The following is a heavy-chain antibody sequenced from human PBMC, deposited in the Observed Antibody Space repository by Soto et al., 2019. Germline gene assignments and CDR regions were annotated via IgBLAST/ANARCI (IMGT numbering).Heavy chain of an antibody. D-gene: IGHD6-13*01. V-gene: IGHV4-34*01. J-gene: IGHJ6*02. CDR1: GGSFSGYY. Sequence: SETLSLTCAVYGGSFSGYYWSWIRQPPGKGLEWIGEINHSGSTNYNPSLKSRVTISVDTSKNQFSLKLGSVTAADTAVYYCARRSIAAAGLYGMDVWGQGTTVTVSS. CDR2: INHSGST. CDR3: ARRSIAAAGLYGMDV.